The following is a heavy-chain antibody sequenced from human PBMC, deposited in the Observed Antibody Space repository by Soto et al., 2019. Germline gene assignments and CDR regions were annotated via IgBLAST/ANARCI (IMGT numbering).Heavy chain of an antibody. CDR1: GYTFTNYG. V-gene: IGHV1-18*01. Sequence: QVQLVQSGAEVKKPGASVKVSCKASGYTFTNYGITWVRQAPGQGLEWMGWISAYNGNKDYAQKVQGRLTMTTDTXTNXAYMELRSLRSDDTAVYYCSRGWGYSSGWYNAFDIWGQGTMVTVSS. CDR2: ISAYNGNK. J-gene: IGHJ3*02. D-gene: IGHD6-19*01. CDR3: SRGWGYSSGWYNAFDI.